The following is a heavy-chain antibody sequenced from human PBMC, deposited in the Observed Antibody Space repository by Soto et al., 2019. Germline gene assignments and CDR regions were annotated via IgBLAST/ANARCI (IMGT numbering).Heavy chain of an antibody. Sequence: SETLSLTCTVSGASISSYYWTWIRQPPGMGLEWIGHIYYSGSTTSGSTDYNASLKSRVTISLGTSKNHFSLKLSSVTAADTAVYYCAKNYCSDGSCYGYFDYWGQGTLVTVSS. CDR1: GASISSYY. CDR2: IYYSGST. CDR3: AKNYCSDGSCYGYFDY. D-gene: IGHD2-15*01. J-gene: IGHJ4*02. V-gene: IGHV4-59*01.